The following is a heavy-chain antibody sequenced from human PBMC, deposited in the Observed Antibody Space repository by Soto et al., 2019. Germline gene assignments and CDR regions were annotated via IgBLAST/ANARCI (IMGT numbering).Heavy chain of an antibody. CDR2: ISWNSGSI. CDR3: AKDKYSSSSYFDY. D-gene: IGHD6-6*01. CDR1: GFTFDDYG. J-gene: IGHJ4*02. V-gene: IGHV3-9*01. Sequence: GGSLRLSCAASGFTFDDYGMHWVRQVPGKGLEWVSGISWNSGSIGYADSVKGRFSISRDNTENSLYLQMNSLRAEDTAFYYCAKDKYSSSSYFDYWGQGTLVTVSS.